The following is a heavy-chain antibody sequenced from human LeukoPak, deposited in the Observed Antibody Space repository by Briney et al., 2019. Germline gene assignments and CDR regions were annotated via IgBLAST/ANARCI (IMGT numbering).Heavy chain of an antibody. J-gene: IGHJ4*02. CDR3: AKDLEGTIPAGDFDY. D-gene: IGHD1-1*01. CDR2: ISYDGSNK. Sequence: GGSQRLSCAASGFTFSSYGMHWVRQAPGKGLEWVAVISYDGSNKYYADSVKGRFTISRDNSKNTLYLQMNSLRAEDTAVYYCAKDLEGTIPAGDFDYWGQGTLVTVSS. CDR1: GFTFSSYG. V-gene: IGHV3-30*18.